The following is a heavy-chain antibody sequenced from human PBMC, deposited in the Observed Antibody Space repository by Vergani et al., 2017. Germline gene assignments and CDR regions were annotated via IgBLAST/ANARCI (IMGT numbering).Heavy chain of an antibody. D-gene: IGHD6-13*01. Sequence: VQLVESGGGLVQPGGSLRLSCAASGFTFSSYDMHWVRQATGKGLEWVSAIGTAGDTYYPGSVKGRFTISRENAKNSLYLQMNSLRAGDTAVYYCARGSAAAVGGFNWFDPWGQGTLVTVSS. CDR1: GFTFSSYD. CDR2: IGTAGDT. V-gene: IGHV3-13*01. J-gene: IGHJ5*02. CDR3: ARGSAAAVGGFNWFDP.